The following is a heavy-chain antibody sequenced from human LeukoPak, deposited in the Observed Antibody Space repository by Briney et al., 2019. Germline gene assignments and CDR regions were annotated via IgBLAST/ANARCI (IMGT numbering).Heavy chain of an antibody. J-gene: IGHJ6*02. CDR3: ARGLKGIAAAGWARPYYYYGMDV. V-gene: IGHV4-59*12. Sequence: SETLSLTCTVSGGSISSYYWSWIRQPPGKGLEWIGYIYYSGSTNYNPSLKSRVTISVDTSKNQFSLKLSSVTAADTAVYYCARGLKGIAAAGWARPYYYYGMDVWGQGTTVTVSS. CDR2: IYYSGST. CDR1: GGSISSYY. D-gene: IGHD6-13*01.